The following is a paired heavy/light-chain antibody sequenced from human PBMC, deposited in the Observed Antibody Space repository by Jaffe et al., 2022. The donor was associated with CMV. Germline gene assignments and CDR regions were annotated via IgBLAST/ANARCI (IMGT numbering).Heavy chain of an antibody. J-gene: IGHJ4*02. CDR1: GYTYTDYG. V-gene: IGHV1-18*01. Sequence: QVQLVQSGAEVKKPGASVKVSCKTSGYTYTDYGISWVRQAPGQGLEWMGWISAYNGHRNYAQNLQDRVTMTTDTSTSTAYMELRSLRSDDTAVYYCARDKADLWSGYSPYCFDYWGQGTLVTVSS. D-gene: IGHD3-3*01. CDR2: ISAYNGHR. CDR3: ARDKADLWSGYSPYCFDY.
Light chain of an antibody. V-gene: IGKV3-20*01. CDR1: QSVRSRN. CDR2: GAS. J-gene: IGKJ2*01. CDR3: QQFGNSRYT. Sequence: EIVLTQSPGTLSLSPGEGATLSCRASQSVRSRNLAWYQQKPGQAPRLLIYGASSRATGIPDRFSGSGSGTGFTLTISRLEPEDFAVYYCQQFGNSRYTFGQGTKLEIK.